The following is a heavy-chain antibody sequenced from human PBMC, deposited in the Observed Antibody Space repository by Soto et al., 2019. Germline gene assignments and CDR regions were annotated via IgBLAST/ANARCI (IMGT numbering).Heavy chain of an antibody. CDR1: GGSISSSSYY. CDR3: ARQGRYSSSFTDY. J-gene: IGHJ4*02. D-gene: IGHD6-13*01. CDR2: IYYSGST. V-gene: IGHV4-39*01. Sequence: QLQLQESGPGLVKPSETLSLTCTVSGGSISSSSYYWGWIRQPPGKGLEWIGSIYYSGSTYYNPSLKSRVTISVDTSKNQFSLTLSSVTAADTAVYYCARQGRYSSSFTDYWGQGTLVTVSS.